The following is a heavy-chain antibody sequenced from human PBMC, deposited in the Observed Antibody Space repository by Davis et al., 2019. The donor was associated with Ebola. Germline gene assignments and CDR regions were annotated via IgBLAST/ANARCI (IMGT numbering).Heavy chain of an antibody. CDR2: ISYDGSNK. J-gene: IGHJ6*02. Sequence: PGGSLRLSCAASGFTFSSYAMHWVRQAPGKGLEWVAVISYDGSNKYYADSVKGRFTISRDNSKNTLYLQMNSLRAEDTAVYYCARSCIVGATTFYYGMDVWGQGTTVTVSS. V-gene: IGHV3-30-3*01. D-gene: IGHD1-26*01. CDR3: ARSCIVGATTFYYGMDV. CDR1: GFTFSSYA.